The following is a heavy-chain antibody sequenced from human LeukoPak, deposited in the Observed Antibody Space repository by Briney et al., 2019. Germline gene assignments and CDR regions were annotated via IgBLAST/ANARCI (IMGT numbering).Heavy chain of an antibody. CDR1: GFTVSSNY. CDR3: AAQTTFSYYFDY. J-gene: IGHJ4*02. Sequence: GGSLRLSCAASGFTVSSNYMNWVRQAPGKGLEWVSIIYSGGSTYYADSVEGRFTISRDNSKNTLYLQMNSLRAEDTAVYYCAAQTTFSYYFDYWGQGTLVTVSS. D-gene: IGHD2/OR15-2a*01. V-gene: IGHV3-53*01. CDR2: IYSGGST.